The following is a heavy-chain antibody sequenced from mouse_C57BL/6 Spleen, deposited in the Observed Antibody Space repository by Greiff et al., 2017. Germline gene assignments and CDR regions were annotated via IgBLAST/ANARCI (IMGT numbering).Heavy chain of an antibody. CDR1: GYTFTSYW. Sequence: QVHVKQPGTELVKPGASVKLSCKASGYTFTSYWMHWVKQRPGQGLEWIGNINPSNGGTNYNEKFKSKATLTVDKSSSTAYMQLSSLTSEDSAVYYCARSDITTVEVDWYFDVWGTGTTVTVSS. D-gene: IGHD1-1*01. CDR3: ARSDITTVEVDWYFDV. J-gene: IGHJ1*03. V-gene: IGHV1-53*01. CDR2: INPSNGGT.